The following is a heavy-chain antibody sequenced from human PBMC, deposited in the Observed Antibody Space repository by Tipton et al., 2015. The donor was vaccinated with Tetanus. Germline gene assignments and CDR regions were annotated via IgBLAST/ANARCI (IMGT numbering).Heavy chain of an antibody. Sequence: QVQLVQSGSELKKPGASVKISCKPSGYTFRSYNLNWVRQAPGQGLEWMGWIDIRTGSPTYVQGFTGRFVFSLDTSVNTAHLEINTLKAEDTAVYFCASGNYRNWFDPWGQGTLVTVSS. V-gene: IGHV7-4-1*02. CDR1: GYTFRSYN. CDR2: IDIRTGSP. D-gene: IGHD1-1*01. J-gene: IGHJ5*02. CDR3: ASGNYRNWFDP.